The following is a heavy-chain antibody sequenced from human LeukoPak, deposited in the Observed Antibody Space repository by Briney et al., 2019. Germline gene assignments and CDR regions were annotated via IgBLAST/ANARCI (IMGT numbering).Heavy chain of an antibody. Sequence: GGSLRLSCAASGFTFSSYSMNWVRQAPGKGLEWVSSISSSSSYIYYADSVKGRFTISRDNAKNSLYLQMNSLRAEDTAVYYCARNATATDYDILTGHQHYYYYGMDVWGKGTTVTVSS. CDR3: ARNATATDYDILTGHQHYYYYGMDV. CDR1: GFTFSSYS. V-gene: IGHV3-21*01. CDR2: ISSSSSYI. D-gene: IGHD3-9*01. J-gene: IGHJ6*04.